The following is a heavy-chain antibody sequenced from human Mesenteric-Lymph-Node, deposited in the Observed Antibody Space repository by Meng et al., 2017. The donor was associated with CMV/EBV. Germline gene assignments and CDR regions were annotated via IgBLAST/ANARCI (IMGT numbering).Heavy chain of an antibody. D-gene: IGHD3-22*01. J-gene: IGHJ4*02. CDR2: IDWDDKK. CDR1: GFSLSTSGMR. Sequence: SGPTLVKPTQTLTLTCTFSGFSLSTSGMRVSWIRRPPGKALEWLARIDWDDKKFYSTSLKTRVIISKDTSKNQVVLTVTNMDPVDTATYYCARTTYYYDTNGPQYYFDCWGQGTLVTVSS. V-gene: IGHV2-70*04. CDR3: ARTTYYYDTNGPQYYFDC.